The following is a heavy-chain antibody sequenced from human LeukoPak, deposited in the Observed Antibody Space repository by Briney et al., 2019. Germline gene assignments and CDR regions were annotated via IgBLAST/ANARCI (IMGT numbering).Heavy chain of an antibody. Sequence: GGSLRLSCAASGFTFSTYSINWVRQAPGKGLEWVSSISSSSTYIYYADSVKIRFTTSRDNAKNSLFLQMNSLRSEHTAVYYCARSGDYYYMDVWGKGTTVTVSS. V-gene: IGHV3-21*01. CDR1: GFTFSTYS. D-gene: IGHD1-26*01. CDR3: ARSGDYYYMDV. J-gene: IGHJ6*03. CDR2: ISSSSTYI.